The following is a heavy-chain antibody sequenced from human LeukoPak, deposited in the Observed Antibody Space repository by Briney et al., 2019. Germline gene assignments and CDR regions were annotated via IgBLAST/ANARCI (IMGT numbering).Heavy chain of an antibody. D-gene: IGHD6-19*01. CDR3: AKDGHSSGWGLDY. CDR1: EFTFSSYA. V-gene: IGHV3-23*01. CDR2: ISGSGGST. Sequence: GGSLRLSCAASEFTFSSYAMTWVRQAPGKGLGWVSAISGSGGSTYYADSVKGRFTISRDNSKNTLYLQMNSLRAEDTALYYCAKDGHSSGWGLDYWGQGTLVTVSS. J-gene: IGHJ4*02.